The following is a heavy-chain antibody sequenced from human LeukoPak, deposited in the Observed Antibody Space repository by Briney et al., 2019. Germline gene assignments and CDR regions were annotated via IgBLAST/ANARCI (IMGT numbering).Heavy chain of an antibody. CDR2: INAGNGNT. J-gene: IGHJ4*02. CDR1: GYTFTSYA. CDR3: VATKREGFLRYFDY. V-gene: IGHV1-3*01. D-gene: IGHD5-12*01. Sequence: ASVKVSCKASGYTFTSYAMHWVRQAPGQRLEWMGWINAGNGNTKYSQKFQGRVTITRDASASTAYMELSSLRSEDTAVYYCVATKREGFLRYFDYWGQGTLVTVSS.